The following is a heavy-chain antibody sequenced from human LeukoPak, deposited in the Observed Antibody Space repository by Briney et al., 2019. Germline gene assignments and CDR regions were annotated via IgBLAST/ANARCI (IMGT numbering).Heavy chain of an antibody. Sequence: GGSLRLSCAASGFTFSDYYMSWLRQAPGKGLEWVSYISSSGSTIYYADSVKGRFTISRDNAKNTLYLLMNRLSVGDTAVYQCARRGGPGNWFDPWGQGTLVTVSS. J-gene: IGHJ5*02. V-gene: IGHV3-11*01. CDR3: ARRGGPGNWFDP. CDR2: ISSSGSTI. CDR1: GFTFSDYY.